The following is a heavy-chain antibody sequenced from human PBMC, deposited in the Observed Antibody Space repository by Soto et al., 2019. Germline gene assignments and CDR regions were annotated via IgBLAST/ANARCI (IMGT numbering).Heavy chain of an antibody. CDR1: GGSISSSNW. CDR3: ATMYCNDSSAFLEY. J-gene: IGHJ4*02. Sequence: QVQLQESGPGLVKPSGTLSLTCAVSGGSISSSNWWSWVRQPPGKGLEWIGETYHSGNTNYNPSLKSRVTMSVDKSKNQFSLKLNSVTAADTAVYYCATMYCNDSSAFLEYWGQGTLVTVSS. V-gene: IGHV4-4*02. D-gene: IGHD3-22*01. CDR2: TYHSGNT.